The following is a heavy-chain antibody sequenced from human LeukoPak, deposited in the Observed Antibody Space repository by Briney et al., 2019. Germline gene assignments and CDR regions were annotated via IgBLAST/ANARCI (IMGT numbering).Heavy chain of an antibody. CDR1: GFTFSSYS. J-gene: IGHJ4*02. D-gene: IGHD3-22*01. Sequence: LSCAASGFTFSSYSMNWVRQPPGKGLEWIGEINHSGSTNYNPSLKSRVTISVDTSKNQFSLKLSSVTAADTAVYYCARGEIVVAYYFDYWGQGTLVTVSS. CDR2: INHSGST. CDR3: ARGEIVVAYYFDY. V-gene: IGHV4-34*01.